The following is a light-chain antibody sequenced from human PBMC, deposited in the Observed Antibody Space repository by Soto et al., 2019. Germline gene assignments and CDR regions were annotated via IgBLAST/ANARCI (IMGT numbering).Light chain of an antibody. V-gene: IGKV1-33*01. Sequence: DIQMTQSPSSLSASVGDRVTITCQASQDISNYLNWYQQKPGKAPKLLIYDASNLETGVPSRFSGSGSGTDFTFTITSLQPEDIATYYCQQYYSLLLTFGGGTKV. CDR3: QQYYSLLLT. J-gene: IGKJ4*01. CDR1: QDISNY. CDR2: DAS.